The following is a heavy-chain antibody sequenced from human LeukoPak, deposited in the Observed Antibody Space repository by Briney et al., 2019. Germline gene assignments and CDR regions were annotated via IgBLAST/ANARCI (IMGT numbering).Heavy chain of an antibody. CDR1: GFTFSRYW. V-gene: IGHV3-7*01. CDR2: IKEDGSRN. CDR3: ARENDSSGYSDAFDI. J-gene: IGHJ3*02. Sequence: GGSLRLSCAASGFTFSRYWMSWVRQAPGKGLEWVANIKEDGSRNHYADSVKGRFTVSRDNAKNSLHLQMNSLRAEDTAVYYCARENDSSGYSDAFDIWGQGTMVTVSS. D-gene: IGHD3-22*01.